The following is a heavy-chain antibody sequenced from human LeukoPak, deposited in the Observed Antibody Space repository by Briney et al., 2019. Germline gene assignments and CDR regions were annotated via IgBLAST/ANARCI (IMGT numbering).Heavy chain of an antibody. CDR3: AREAWGDYHYFDY. V-gene: IGHV3-30-3*01. CDR1: GFTFSSYA. D-gene: IGHD3-16*01. Sequence: GGSLRLSCAASGFTFSSYAMHWVRQAPGKGLEWVAVISYDGSNKYYADSVKGRFTISRDNSKNTLYLQMNSLRSDDTAVYYCAREAWGDYHYFDYWGQGTLVTVSS. CDR2: ISYDGSNK. J-gene: IGHJ4*02.